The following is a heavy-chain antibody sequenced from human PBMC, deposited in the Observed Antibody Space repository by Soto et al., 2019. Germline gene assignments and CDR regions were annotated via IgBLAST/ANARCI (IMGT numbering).Heavy chain of an antibody. CDR3: ARLPQLYDSSGYYRDAFDI. Sequence: ETLSLTCTVSGGSISSYYWSWIRQPPGKGLEWIGYIYYSGSTNYNPSLKSRVTISVDTSKNQFSLKLSSVTAADTAMYYCARLPQLYDSSGYYRDAFDIWGQGTMVTVSS. CDR1: GGSISSYY. D-gene: IGHD3-22*01. J-gene: IGHJ3*02. V-gene: IGHV4-59*08. CDR2: IYYSGST.